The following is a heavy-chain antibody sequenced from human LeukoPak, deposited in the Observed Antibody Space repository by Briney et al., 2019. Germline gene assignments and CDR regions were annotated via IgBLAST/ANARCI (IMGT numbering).Heavy chain of an antibody. CDR3: ASPTSGQSFDI. V-gene: IGHV3-23*01. CDR1: GFTFSAYA. CDR2: VSAGGRNT. J-gene: IGHJ3*02. Sequence: GGSLRLSCEASGFTFSAYAMTWVRQAPGKGLEWVSAVSAGGRNTYYADSVKGRFTISRDNSKNTLYLQMHSLRAEDTAVYYCASPTSGQSFDIWGQGTMVTVSS. D-gene: IGHD6-19*01.